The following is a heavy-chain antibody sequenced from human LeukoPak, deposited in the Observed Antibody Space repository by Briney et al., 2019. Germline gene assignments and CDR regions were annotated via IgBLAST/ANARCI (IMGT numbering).Heavy chain of an antibody. CDR2: TYYRSKWYN. CDR1: GDSVSSNSAA. V-gene: IGHV6-1*01. Sequence: SQTLSLTCAISGDSVSSNSAAWNWIRQSPSRGLEWLGRTYYRSKWYNDYAVSVKSRITINPDTSKNQFSLQLNSVTPEDTAVYYCARDISDDILTGYRSEGYGMDGWGQGTTVTVSS. D-gene: IGHD3-9*01. J-gene: IGHJ6*02. CDR3: ARDISDDILTGYRSEGYGMDG.